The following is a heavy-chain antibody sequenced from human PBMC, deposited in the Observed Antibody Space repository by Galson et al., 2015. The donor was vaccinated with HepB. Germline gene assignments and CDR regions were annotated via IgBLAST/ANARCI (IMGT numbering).Heavy chain of an antibody. CDR1: GYTFTSYD. Sequence: SSKASGYTFTSYDINWVRQATGQGLEWMGWMNPNSGKTGYAQKFQGRVTMTRNTSISTAYMELSSLRSEDTAVYYCAGGRAALDYWGQGTLVTVSS. CDR2: MNPNSGKT. D-gene: IGHD6-6*01. J-gene: IGHJ4*02. CDR3: AGGRAALDY. V-gene: IGHV1-8*01.